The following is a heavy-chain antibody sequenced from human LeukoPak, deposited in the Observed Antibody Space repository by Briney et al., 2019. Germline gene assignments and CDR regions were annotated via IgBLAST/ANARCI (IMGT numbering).Heavy chain of an antibody. CDR3: AKDLDASGRPNDYYYYGMDV. D-gene: IGHD3-10*01. Sequence: GGSLRLSCAASGFSFHDYDMHWVRQAPGKGLEWVAGITWDSGRIGYADSVKGRFTVSRDNAQNSLYLQMNSLRPEDTALYYCAKDLDASGRPNDYYYYGMDVWGQGTTVTVSS. CDR1: GFSFHDYD. V-gene: IGHV3-9*01. J-gene: IGHJ6*02. CDR2: ITWDSGRI.